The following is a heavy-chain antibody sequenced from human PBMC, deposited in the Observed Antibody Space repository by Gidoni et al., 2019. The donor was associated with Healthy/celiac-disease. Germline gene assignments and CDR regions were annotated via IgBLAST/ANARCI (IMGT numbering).Heavy chain of an antibody. CDR1: GYNFTSYD. D-gene: IGHD7-27*01. J-gene: IGHJ6*02. V-gene: IGHV1-8*01. CDR3: ARRDLGKGYYYGMDV. CDR2: MNPNSGNT. Sequence: QVQLVQSGAEVKKPGASVKVSCKASGYNFTSYDINWVRQATVQGREWIGWMNPNSGNTGYAQKFQGRVTMTRNTSISTAYMELISLRSEDTAVYYCARRDLGKGYYYGMDVWGQGTTVTVSS.